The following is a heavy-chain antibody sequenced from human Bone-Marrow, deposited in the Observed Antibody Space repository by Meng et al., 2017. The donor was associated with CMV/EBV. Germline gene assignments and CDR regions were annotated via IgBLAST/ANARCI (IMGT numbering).Heavy chain of an antibody. J-gene: IGHJ4*02. CDR2: IYPGDSYT. CDR1: GYTFTSYD. Sequence: KVSCKASGYTFTSYDINWVRQATGQGLEWMGIIYPGDSYTRYSPSFQGQVTISADKSISTAYLQWSSLKASDTAMYYCVTRRGYDSSGYWGWGQGTLVAASS. V-gene: IGHV5-51*01. D-gene: IGHD3-22*01. CDR3: VTRRGYDSSGYWG.